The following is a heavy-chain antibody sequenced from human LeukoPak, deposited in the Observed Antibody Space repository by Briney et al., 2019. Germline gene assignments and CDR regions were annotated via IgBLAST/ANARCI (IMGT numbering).Heavy chain of an antibody. CDR1: GGSFSGYY. J-gene: IGHJ3*02. D-gene: IGHD2-21*01. V-gene: IGHV4-34*01. Sequence: SETLSLTCAVYGGSFSGYYWSWIRQPPGKGLEWIGETNHSGSTNYNPSLKSRVTISVDTSKNQFSLKLSSVTAADTAVYYCARHLRGGDFKGAFDIWGQGTMVTVSS. CDR3: ARHLRGGDFKGAFDI. CDR2: TNHSGST.